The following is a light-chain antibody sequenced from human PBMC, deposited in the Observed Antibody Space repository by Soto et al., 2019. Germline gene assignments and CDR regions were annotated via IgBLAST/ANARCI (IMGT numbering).Light chain of an antibody. CDR1: QTVRGNY. CDR3: QHYGPAKWT. CDR2: AAS. J-gene: IGKJ1*01. V-gene: IGKV3-20*01. Sequence: IVLTQSAGTLSLSPGERVTLSCRASQTVRGNYLAWFQQRPGQAPRLLIYAASTRAAGVPDRFSGSGSGTDFSLTLHRLEPEDCAVYYCQHYGPAKWTFGQGTKVEI.